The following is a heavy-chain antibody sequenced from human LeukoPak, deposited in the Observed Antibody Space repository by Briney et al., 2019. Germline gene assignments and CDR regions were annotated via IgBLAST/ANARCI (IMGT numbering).Heavy chain of an antibody. CDR2: IYYSGST. Sequence: SETLSLTCTVSGGSISSSSYYWGWIRQPPGKGLERIGSIYYSGSTYYNPSLKSRVTISVDTSKNQFSLKLSSVTAADTAVYYCARHPGGFDPWGQGTLVTVSS. CDR1: GGSISSSSYY. D-gene: IGHD1-26*01. V-gene: IGHV4-39*01. J-gene: IGHJ5*02. CDR3: ARHPGGFDP.